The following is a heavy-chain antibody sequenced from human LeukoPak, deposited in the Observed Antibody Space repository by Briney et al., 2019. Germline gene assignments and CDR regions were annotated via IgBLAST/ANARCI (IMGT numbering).Heavy chain of an antibody. J-gene: IGHJ5*02. V-gene: IGHV2-5*01. Sequence: SGPTLVKPTQTLTLTCTFSGFSLSTSGVGVGWIRQPPGKALEWLALIYWNDDKRYSPSLKSRLTITKDTSKNQVVLTMTNMDPVDTATYYCAHGIWAYYDFWSGLAGFDPWGQGTLVTVSS. CDR2: IYWNDDK. CDR3: AHGIWAYYDFWSGLAGFDP. CDR1: GFSLSTSGVG. D-gene: IGHD3-3*01.